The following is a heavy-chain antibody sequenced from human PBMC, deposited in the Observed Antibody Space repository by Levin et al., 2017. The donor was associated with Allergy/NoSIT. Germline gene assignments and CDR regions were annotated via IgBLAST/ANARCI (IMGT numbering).Heavy chain of an antibody. Sequence: GESLKISCAASGFTFSSYGMHWVRQAPGKGLEWVAVISYDGSNKYYADSVKGRFTISRDNSKNTLYLQMNSLRAEDTAVYYCAKDLYMNSGSYPDYFDYWGQGTLVTVSS. CDR3: AKDLYMNSGSYPDYFDY. CDR1: GFTFSSYG. D-gene: IGHD1-26*01. CDR2: ISYDGSNK. V-gene: IGHV3-30*18. J-gene: IGHJ4*02.